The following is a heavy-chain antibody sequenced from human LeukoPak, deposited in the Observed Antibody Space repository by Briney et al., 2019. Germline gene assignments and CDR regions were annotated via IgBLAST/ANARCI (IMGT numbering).Heavy chain of an antibody. CDR1: RHTLTADN. CDR3: ATGSNSATTRY. J-gene: IGHJ4*02. CDR2: INTNSANT. D-gene: IGHD4-17*01. Sequence: VASVKVSCKASRHTLTADNVHWVRQAPGQGLERVGWINTNSANTLYQQKLQGWVTMTSDTSINIVYIQLDRLTADDTAVYYCATGSNSATTRYWGRGTLVTVSS. V-gene: IGHV1-2*04.